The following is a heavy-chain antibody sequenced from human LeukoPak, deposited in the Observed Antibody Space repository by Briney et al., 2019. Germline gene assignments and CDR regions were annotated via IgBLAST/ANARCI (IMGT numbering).Heavy chain of an antibody. CDR2: IYYSGST. Sequence: PSETLSLTCTVSGGSISSYYWSWIRQPPGKGLEWIGYIYYSGSTNYNPSLKSRVTISVDTSKNQFSLKLSSVTAADTAVYYCARGIAAAGSRRPFDYWGQGTLVTVSS. V-gene: IGHV4-59*12. CDR1: GGSISSYY. CDR3: ARGIAAAGSRRPFDY. D-gene: IGHD6-13*01. J-gene: IGHJ4*02.